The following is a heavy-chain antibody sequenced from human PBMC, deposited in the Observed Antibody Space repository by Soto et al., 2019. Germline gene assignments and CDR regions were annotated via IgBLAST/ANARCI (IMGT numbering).Heavy chain of an antibody. Sequence: PSETLSLTCAVSGDSISSGGFSWSWIRQPPGKALEWIGYMFHSGGTYYNPSLKSRVTISIDRSKNKFSLRLTSVTAADTAVYYCARGGDYYLDSWGQGTLVTVSS. CDR2: MFHSGGT. J-gene: IGHJ4*02. CDR1: GDSISSGGFS. CDR3: ARGGDYYLDS. V-gene: IGHV4-30-2*01. D-gene: IGHD4-17*01.